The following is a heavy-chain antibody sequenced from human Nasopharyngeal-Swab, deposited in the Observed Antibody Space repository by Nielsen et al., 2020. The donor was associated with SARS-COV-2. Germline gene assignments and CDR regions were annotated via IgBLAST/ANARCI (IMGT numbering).Heavy chain of an antibody. Sequence: GASLKISCAASRFAFRNYPMHWVRQAPGKGLEWVTVISSDGTDKQYVDSVWGRFTISRDNAENTLYLQMRSLRPEDTGVYYCASLRADTPDFAYWGQGTLVTVSS. CDR3: ASLRADTPDFAY. CDR1: RFAFRNYP. V-gene: IGHV3-30*03. CDR2: ISSDGTDK. J-gene: IGHJ4*02. D-gene: IGHD2-15*01.